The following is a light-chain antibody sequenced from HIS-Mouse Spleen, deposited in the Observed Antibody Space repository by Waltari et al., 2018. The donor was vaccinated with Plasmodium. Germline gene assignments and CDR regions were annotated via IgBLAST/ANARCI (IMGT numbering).Light chain of an antibody. CDR1: QSVSSSY. J-gene: IGKJ2*01. Sequence: EIVLTQSPGTLSLSPGERATLSCRASQSVSSSYLAWYQQKPGQAPRLLIYGASSRATGIPDRGSGSGSGTDFTLTISRLEPEDFAVYYGQQYGSSPYTFGQGTKLEIK. V-gene: IGKV3-20*01. CDR2: GAS. CDR3: QQYGSSPYT.